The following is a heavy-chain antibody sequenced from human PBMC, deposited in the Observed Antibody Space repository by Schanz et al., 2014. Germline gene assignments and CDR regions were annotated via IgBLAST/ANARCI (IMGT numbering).Heavy chain of an antibody. V-gene: IGHV3-23*01. Sequence: EVQLLESGGGLVQPGGSLRLSCLASGFTFSSYAMSWVRQSPGKGLELGSGISASGDSTYYPESVKGRFTISRDNSRNTVYLQMNNVGVDDTATYYCVKTDAGWRFDYWGQGTLVIVSS. D-gene: IGHD6-19*01. CDR1: GFTFSSYA. CDR3: VKTDAGWRFDY. J-gene: IGHJ4*02. CDR2: ISASGDST.